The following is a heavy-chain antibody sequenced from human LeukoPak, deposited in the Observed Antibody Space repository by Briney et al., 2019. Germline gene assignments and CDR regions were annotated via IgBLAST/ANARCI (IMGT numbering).Heavy chain of an antibody. CDR1: GGSFSGYY. J-gene: IGHJ4*02. V-gene: IGHV4-34*01. Sequence: SETLSLTCAAYGGSFSGYYWSWIRQPPGKGLEWIGEINHSGSTNCNPSLKSRVTISVDTSKNQFSLKLSSVTAADTAVYYCARQRVVVTEGFDYWGQGTLVTVSS. CDR2: INHSGST. D-gene: IGHD2-15*01. CDR3: ARQRVVVTEGFDY.